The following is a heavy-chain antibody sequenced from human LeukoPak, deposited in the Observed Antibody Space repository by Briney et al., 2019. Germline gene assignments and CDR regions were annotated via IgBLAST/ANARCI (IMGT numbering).Heavy chain of an antibody. V-gene: IGHV4-59*01. D-gene: IGHD1-26*01. CDR1: GGSISSYY. J-gene: IGHJ4*02. CDR2: IYYSGST. Sequence: PSETLSLTCTVSGGSISSYYWSWIRQPPGKGLEWIGYIYYSGSTNYNPSLKSRVTISVDTSKNQFSLKLSSVTAADTAVYYCARGSDRYSGSYYGQFDYWGQGTLVTVSS. CDR3: ARGSDRYSGSYYGQFDY.